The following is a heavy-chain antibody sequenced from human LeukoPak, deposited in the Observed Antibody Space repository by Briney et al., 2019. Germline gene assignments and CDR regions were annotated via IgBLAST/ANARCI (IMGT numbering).Heavy chain of an antibody. CDR3: ARGVAAAGANTPPFDY. V-gene: IGHV3-53*01. CDR1: GFSVSSNY. CDR2: IYSSGSI. D-gene: IGHD6-13*01. J-gene: IGHJ4*02. Sequence: GGSLRLSCAASGFSVSSNYMSWVRQAPGKGLTWVSVIYSSGSIYYADSVKGRFAISRDDSKNTLHLQMDSLRAEDTAIYYCARGVAAAGANTPPFDYWGQGTLVTVSS.